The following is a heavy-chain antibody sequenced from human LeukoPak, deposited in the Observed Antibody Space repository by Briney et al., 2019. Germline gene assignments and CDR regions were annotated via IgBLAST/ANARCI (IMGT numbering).Heavy chain of an antibody. CDR3: ASLDTAMGTFDY. J-gene: IGHJ4*02. CDR2: IKQDGSEK. D-gene: IGHD5-18*01. Sequence: GGSLRLSCAASGFTFSSYWMSWVRQAPGKGLEWVASIKQDGSEKYYVDSVKGRFTISRDNAQNSLYLQMNSLRADDTAVYYCASLDTAMGTFDYWGQGTLVTVSS. V-gene: IGHV3-7*02. CDR1: GFTFSSYW.